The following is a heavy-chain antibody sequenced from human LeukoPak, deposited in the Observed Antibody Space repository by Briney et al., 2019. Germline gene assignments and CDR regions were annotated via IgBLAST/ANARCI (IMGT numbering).Heavy chain of an antibody. Sequence: PGRSLRLSCAASGFTVKNNHMSWVRQAPGKGLEWVSTLASGGTIYYADSVKGRFTISRDTSKNTLFLEMNTLRAEDTAVYYCAKDPTIFGVVISIWGQGTMVTVSS. CDR2: LASGGTI. CDR3: AKDPTIFGVVISI. CDR1: GFTVKNNH. V-gene: IGHV3-66*01. D-gene: IGHD3-3*01. J-gene: IGHJ3*02.